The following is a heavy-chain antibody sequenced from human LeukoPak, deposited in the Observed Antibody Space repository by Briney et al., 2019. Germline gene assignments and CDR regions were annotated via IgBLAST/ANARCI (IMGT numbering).Heavy chain of an antibody. CDR2: IYYSGST. J-gene: IGHJ3*02. V-gene: IGHV4-30-4*08. CDR1: GGSISSGDYY. Sequence: SETLSLTCTVSGGSISSGDYYWSWIRQPPGKGLEWIGYIYYSGSTYYNPSLKSRVTISVDTSKNQFSLELSSVTAADTAVYYCARCGESWSGYDAFDIWGQGTMVTVSS. D-gene: IGHD3-3*01. CDR3: ARCGESWSGYDAFDI.